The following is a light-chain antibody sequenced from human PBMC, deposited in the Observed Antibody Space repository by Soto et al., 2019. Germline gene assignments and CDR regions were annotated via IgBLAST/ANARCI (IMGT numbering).Light chain of an antibody. J-gene: IGKJ2*01. CDR1: QSVSNN. CDR3: QQYDERQPSYS. Sequence: EIVMTQSPATLSASPGERATLSCRASQSVSNNLAWFQQKPGQAPGLLIYCLSTRATGIPARIAGSGSGKEFARTFSSLQSEDFAVYCCQQYDERQPSYSLGQGTKLKI. CDR2: CLS. V-gene: IGKV3-15*01.